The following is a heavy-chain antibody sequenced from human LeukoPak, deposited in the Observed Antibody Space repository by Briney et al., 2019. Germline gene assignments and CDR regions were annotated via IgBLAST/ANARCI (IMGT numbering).Heavy chain of an antibody. V-gene: IGHV3-30*04. CDR2: ISYDGSQK. Sequence: GGSLRLSCAASGFTFSSYAMHWVRQAPGKGLEWVAVISYDGSQKYHADSVKGRFTISRDNSKNTLSLQMNSLRAEDTAVYYCARAGSHWHYVYWGQGTVVTVSS. CDR3: ARAGSHWHYVY. J-gene: IGHJ4*02. CDR1: GFTFSSYA. D-gene: IGHD3-10*01.